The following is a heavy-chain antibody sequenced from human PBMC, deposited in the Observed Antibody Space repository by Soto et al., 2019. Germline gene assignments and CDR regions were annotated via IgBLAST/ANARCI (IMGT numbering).Heavy chain of an antibody. CDR3: ANYPTTVTSDY. D-gene: IGHD4-17*01. CDR1: GGSVSSGSYY. J-gene: IGHJ4*02. CDR2: IYYSGST. V-gene: IGHV4-61*01. Sequence: SETLSLTCTVSGGSVSSGSYYWSWIRQPPGKGLEWIGYIYYSGSTNYNPSLKSRVTISVDTSKKQFSLKLSSVTAADTAVYYCANYPTTVTSDYWGQGTLVTVSS.